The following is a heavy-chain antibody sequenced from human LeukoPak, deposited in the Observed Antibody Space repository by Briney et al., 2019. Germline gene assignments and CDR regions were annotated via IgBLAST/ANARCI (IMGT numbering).Heavy chain of an antibody. V-gene: IGHV3-74*01. D-gene: IGHD3-3*01. CDR2: IKSDGST. CDR3: ARAPSEIGGYYPEYFRH. CDR1: GFTFSTYW. Sequence: AGSLTLSCAASGFTFSTYWKHWVRQAPGKGLVWVSRIKSDGSTNYADSVKGRFTISRDNAKNTLSLQMNSLRPEDTGVYYCARAPSEIGGYYPEYFRHWGQGTLVTVSS. J-gene: IGHJ1*01.